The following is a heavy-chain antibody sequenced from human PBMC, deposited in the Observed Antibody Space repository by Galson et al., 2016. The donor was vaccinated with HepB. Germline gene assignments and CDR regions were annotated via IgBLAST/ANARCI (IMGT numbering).Heavy chain of an antibody. J-gene: IGHJ4*02. CDR1: GFTFSYYA. D-gene: IGHD3-22*01. V-gene: IGHV3-23*01. CDR3: AKARPITMIVVLGEADFDY. CDR2: ISGSGGST. Sequence: SLRLSCAASGFTFSYYAMSWVRQAPGKGLEWVSAISGSGGSTYYEDSVKGRFTISRDNSKNTLYLQMNSLRAEDTAVYYCAKARPITMIVVLGEADFDYWGQGTLVTVSS.